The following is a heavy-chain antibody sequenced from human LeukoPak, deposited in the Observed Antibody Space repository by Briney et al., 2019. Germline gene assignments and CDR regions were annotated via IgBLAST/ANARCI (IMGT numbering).Heavy chain of an antibody. V-gene: IGHV3-74*01. CDR1: GFTFSSYW. Sequence: GGSLRLSCAASGFTFSSYWIHWVRQAPGKGLVWVSRINGDGSSTNYADSVKGRFTISRDNAKNTLYLQMNSLRADDTAVYYCARLRDSSSPRYYYYGLDVWGQGTTVTVSS. D-gene: IGHD6-13*01. J-gene: IGHJ6*02. CDR2: INGDGSST. CDR3: ARLRDSSSPRYYYYGLDV.